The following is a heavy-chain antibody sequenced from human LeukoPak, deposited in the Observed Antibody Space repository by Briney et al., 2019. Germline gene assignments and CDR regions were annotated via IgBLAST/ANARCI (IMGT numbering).Heavy chain of an antibody. CDR2: ISAYNGNT. CDR3: ARDPPRIVVVVAATNYYGMDI. V-gene: IGHV1-18*01. Sequence: ASVKVSCKASGYTFTSYGISWVRQAPGQGLEWMGWISAYNGNTNYAQKLQGRVTMTTDTSTSTAYMELRSLRSDDTAVYYCARDPPRIVVVVAATNYYGMDIWGQGTTVTVSS. CDR1: GYTFTSYG. J-gene: IGHJ6*02. D-gene: IGHD2-15*01.